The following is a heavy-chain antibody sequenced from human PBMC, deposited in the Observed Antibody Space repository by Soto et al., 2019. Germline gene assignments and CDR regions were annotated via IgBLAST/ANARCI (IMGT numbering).Heavy chain of an antibody. V-gene: IGHV3-53*04. J-gene: IGHJ3*02. CDR1: GFTVSNNY. D-gene: IGHD2-21*01. CDR3: ARGPLPHCGDHCSYDAFDI. Sequence: EVQLVESGGGLVQPGGSLRLSCAASGFTVSNNYMSWVRQAPGRGLEWVSVIYSGGSTQYSDSGKGRFTISRDNSKNALYLQMNSLRAEDTAVYYCARGPLPHCGDHCSYDAFDIWGQGTMVTVSS. CDR2: IYSGGST.